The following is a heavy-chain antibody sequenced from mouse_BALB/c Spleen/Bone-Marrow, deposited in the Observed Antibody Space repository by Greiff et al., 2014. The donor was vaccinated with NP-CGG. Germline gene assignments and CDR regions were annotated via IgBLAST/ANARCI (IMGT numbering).Heavy chain of an antibody. Sequence: DVMLVESGPDLVKPSQSLSLTCTVTGYSITSDYSWHWIRQFPGNKLEWMGYIHYSGTTVYNPSLKSRISITRDTSNNQFFLQLNSVTTEDTATYYCARFAGTPYTMDYWGQGTSATVSS. CDR1: GYSITSDYS. V-gene: IGHV3-1*02. J-gene: IGHJ4*01. CDR3: ARFAGTPYTMDY. CDR2: IHYSGTT. D-gene: IGHD4-1*01.